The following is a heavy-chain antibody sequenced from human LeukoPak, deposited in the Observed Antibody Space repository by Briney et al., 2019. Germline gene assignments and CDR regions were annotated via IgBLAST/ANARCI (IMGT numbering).Heavy chain of an antibody. J-gene: IGHJ6*03. CDR2: ILPSGGEI. CDR3: AKFDAEYTGSYSYYYYMDV. D-gene: IGHD1-26*01. V-gene: IGHV3-23*01. Sequence: GGSLRLSCAASGFTFSTFAMIWVRQPPGKGLEWVSSILPSGGEIHYADSVRGRFTISRDYSKNTLYLQLNSLRAEDTAVYYCAKFDAEYTGSYSYYYYMDVWGKGTTVTVSS. CDR1: GFTFSTFA.